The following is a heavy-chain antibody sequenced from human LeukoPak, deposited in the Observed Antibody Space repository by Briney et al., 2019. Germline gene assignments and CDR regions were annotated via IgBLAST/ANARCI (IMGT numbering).Heavy chain of an antibody. Sequence: ASVKVSCEASGYTFTSYDINWARRATGQGLEWMGWMNPNSGNTGYAQKFQGRVTMTRNTSISTAYMELSSLRSEDTAVYYCARVRIAAAGTKGWFDPWGQGTLVTVSS. CDR2: MNPNSGNT. V-gene: IGHV1-8*01. D-gene: IGHD6-13*01. CDR1: GYTFTSYD. CDR3: ARVRIAAAGTKGWFDP. J-gene: IGHJ5*02.